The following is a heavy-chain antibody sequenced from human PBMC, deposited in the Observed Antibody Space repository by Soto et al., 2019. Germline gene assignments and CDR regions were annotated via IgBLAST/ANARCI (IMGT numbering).Heavy chain of an antibody. V-gene: IGHV1-18*01. CDR2: ISAYNGNT. CDR3: ARGGRYGSGWFSP. D-gene: IGHD6-19*01. Sequence: QVQLVQSGXXXXXXXASVKVSCKASGYTFTSYGISWVRQAPGQGLEWMGWISAYNGNTNYAQKLQGRVTMTTDTSTSTASMELRSLRSDDTAVYYCARGGRYGSGWFSPWGQGTLVTVSS. CDR1: GYTFTSYG. J-gene: IGHJ5*02.